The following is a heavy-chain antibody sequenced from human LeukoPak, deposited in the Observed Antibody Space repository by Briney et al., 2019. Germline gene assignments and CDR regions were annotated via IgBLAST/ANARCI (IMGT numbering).Heavy chain of an antibody. Sequence: GESLKISCKGSGYSFTSDWIGWVRQMPGKGLEWMGIIYPGDSDTRYSPSFQGQVTISADKSISTAYLQWSSLKASDTAMYYCARHSSGWYFTGSDAFDIWGQGTMVTVSS. CDR1: GYSFTSDW. J-gene: IGHJ3*02. V-gene: IGHV5-51*01. CDR2: IYPGDSDT. CDR3: ARHSSGWYFTGSDAFDI. D-gene: IGHD6-19*01.